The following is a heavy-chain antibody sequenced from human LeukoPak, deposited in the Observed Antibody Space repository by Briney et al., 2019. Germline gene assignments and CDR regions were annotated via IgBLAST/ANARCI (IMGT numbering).Heavy chain of an antibody. CDR2: ISSRGST. V-gene: IGHV4-39*01. Sequence: SETLSLTCSVSGDSISNGHYYWGWIRQPPGKGLEWPATISSRGSTFYNPSLKSRVTISVDTSKNQISLNLSSVTASDTSLYYCARLNLLEHLFSFYFDSWGQGILATVSS. CDR1: GDSISNGHYY. D-gene: IGHD3-3*01. J-gene: IGHJ4*02. CDR3: ARLNLLEHLFSFYFDS.